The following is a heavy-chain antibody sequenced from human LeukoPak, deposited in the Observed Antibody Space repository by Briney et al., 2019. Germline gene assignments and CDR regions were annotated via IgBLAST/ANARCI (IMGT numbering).Heavy chain of an antibody. V-gene: IGHV3-23*01. Sequence: PGGSLRLSCAAPGFTFSSYVMSRVRQAPGKGLEWVSAISGSGGSTYYADPAKGRLTISRDNYKNTLYLQMNSLRAEDTAVYYCAKALGRLSIAVVRFDPWGQGTLVTVSS. CDR2: ISGSGGST. CDR3: AKALGRLSIAVVRFDP. D-gene: IGHD6-19*01. J-gene: IGHJ5*02. CDR1: GFTFSSYV.